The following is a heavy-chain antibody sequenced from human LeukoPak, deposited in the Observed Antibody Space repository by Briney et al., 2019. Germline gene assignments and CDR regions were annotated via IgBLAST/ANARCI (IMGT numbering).Heavy chain of an antibody. CDR2: IYTSGST. D-gene: IGHD6-19*01. J-gene: IGHJ5*02. CDR1: GDSISGFY. V-gene: IGHV4-4*07. CDR3: ARDSSSGWFTSLDP. Sequence: SETLSLTCTVSGDSISGFYWSWIRQAAGKGLEWIGHIYTSGSTNYNPSLKSRVTMSVDMSKNQFSLKLRSVTAADTAVYYCARDSSSGWFTSLDPWGQGTLVTVSS.